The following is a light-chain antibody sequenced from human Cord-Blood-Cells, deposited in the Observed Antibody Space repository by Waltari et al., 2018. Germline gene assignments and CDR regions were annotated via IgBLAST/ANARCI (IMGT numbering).Light chain of an antibody. V-gene: IGKV3-15*01. CDR2: GAS. CDR3: QQYNNWPPLT. J-gene: IGKJ4*01. CDR1: QSVSSN. Sequence: EIVMTQSPATLSVSPGERATPPCRARQSVSSNLAWYQQKPGQAPRLLIYGASTRATGIPARFSGSGSGTEFTLTISSLQSEDFAVYYCQQYNNWPPLTFGGGTKVEIK.